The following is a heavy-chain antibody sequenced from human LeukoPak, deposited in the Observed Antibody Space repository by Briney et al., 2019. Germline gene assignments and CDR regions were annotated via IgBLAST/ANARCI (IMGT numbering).Heavy chain of an antibody. J-gene: IGHJ3*02. CDR2: INPNSGGT. CDR3: AREDYYGSGSYNAFDI. CDR1: GYTFTGYY. D-gene: IGHD3-10*01. Sequence: VASVKVSCKASGYTFTGYYMHWVRHAPGQGLEWMGWINPNSGGTNYAQKFQGRVTMTRDTSISTAYMELSRLRSDDTAVYYCAREDYYGSGSYNAFDIWGQGTMVTVSS. V-gene: IGHV1-2*02.